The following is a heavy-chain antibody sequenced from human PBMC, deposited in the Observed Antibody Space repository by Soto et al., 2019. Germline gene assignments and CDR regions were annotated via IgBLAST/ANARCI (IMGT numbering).Heavy chain of an antibody. J-gene: IGHJ4*02. D-gene: IGHD4-4*01. CDR2: INGGNGDT. Sequence: GTSVKVSCEACGDSYTTYAIHWVRQAPGQRLEWMGWINGGNGDTKNSQNFQGRVTITTNTPANTAYMELSSLRSEDTAVYYCARSPSWETTVTPYYFDYWGQGTLVTVSS. V-gene: IGHV1-3*01. CDR3: ARSPSWETTVTPYYFDY. CDR1: GDSYTTYA.